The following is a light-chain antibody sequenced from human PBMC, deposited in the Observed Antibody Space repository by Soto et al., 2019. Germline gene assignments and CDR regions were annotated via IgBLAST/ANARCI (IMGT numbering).Light chain of an antibody. CDR2: RNN. J-gene: IGLJ1*01. CDR3: AAWDDSLSGYV. Sequence: QSALTQSPSATGTPGQRATISCSGSSSNIGSNYVYWYQQLPGTAPKLLIYRNNQRPSGVPDRFSGSKSGTSASLAISGLRSEDEADYYCAAWDDSLSGYVFGTGTKVTVL. V-gene: IGLV1-47*01. CDR1: SSNIGSNY.